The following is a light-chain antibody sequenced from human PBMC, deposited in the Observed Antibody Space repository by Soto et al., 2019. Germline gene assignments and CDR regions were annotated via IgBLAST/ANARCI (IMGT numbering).Light chain of an antibody. CDR1: SGHYSYA. V-gene: IGLV4-69*01. CDR3: QTWGSGIVV. Sequence: QPVLTQSPSASASLGASVKLTCTLSSGHYSYAIAWHQQQPEKGPRYLMKLNSDGSHSKGDGIPDRFSGSSSGAERYLTISSLQPEDEADYYCQTWGSGIVVFGGGTKVTVL. J-gene: IGLJ3*02. CDR2: LNSDGSH.